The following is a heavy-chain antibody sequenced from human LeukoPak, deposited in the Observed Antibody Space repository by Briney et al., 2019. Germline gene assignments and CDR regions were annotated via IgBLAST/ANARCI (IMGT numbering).Heavy chain of an antibody. J-gene: IGHJ4*02. CDR3: ARTYGWLVDY. CDR1: GYTLTELS. V-gene: IGHV1-2*02. Sequence: GASVKVSCKVSGYTLTELSMHWVRQAPGKGLEWMGWINPNSGGTNYAQKFQGRVTMTRDTSISTAYMELSRLRSDDTAVYYCARTYGWLVDYWGQGTLVTVSS. D-gene: IGHD6-19*01. CDR2: INPNSGGT.